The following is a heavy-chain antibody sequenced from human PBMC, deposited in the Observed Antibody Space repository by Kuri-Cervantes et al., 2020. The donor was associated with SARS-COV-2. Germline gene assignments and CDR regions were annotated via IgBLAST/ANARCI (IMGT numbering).Heavy chain of an antibody. CDR1: GFTFSDYY. CDR2: ISSSGSTI. J-gene: IGHJ6*03. CDR3: ARDPTVETAFTSDYFYMDV. Sequence: GESLKISCAASGFTFSDYYMSWIRQASGKGLEWVSYISSSGSTIYYADSVKGRFTISRDNAKNSLYLRMNSLRAEDTAVYYCARDPTVETAFTSDYFYMDVWGKGTTVTVSS. D-gene: IGHD4-23*01. V-gene: IGHV3-11*04.